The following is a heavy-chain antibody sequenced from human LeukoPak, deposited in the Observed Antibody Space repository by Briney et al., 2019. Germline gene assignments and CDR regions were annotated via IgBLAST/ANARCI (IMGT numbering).Heavy chain of an antibody. D-gene: IGHD3-3*01. V-gene: IGHV5-51*01. CDR1: GYSFSSFW. J-gene: IGHJ5*02. Sequence: GESLKISCKASGYSFSSFWIAWVRQMPGKGPEWMGIIYPGDSVTRYSPSFQGQVTISADKSITTAYLQWSSLKASDTAIYYCARHGYYDFWSGQNWFDPWGQGTLVTVSS. CDR2: IYPGDSVT. CDR3: ARHGYYDFWSGQNWFDP.